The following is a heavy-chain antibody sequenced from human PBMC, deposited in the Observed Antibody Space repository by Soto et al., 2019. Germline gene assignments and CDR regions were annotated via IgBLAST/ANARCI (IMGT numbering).Heavy chain of an antibody. J-gene: IGHJ4*02. V-gene: IGHV1-8*02. CDR3: LRYGVAATY. CDR2: MNPNSGTT. Sequence: QMQLVQSGAELKKPGASVKVSCKASGYTFSSYNINWVRQATGQGLEWMGWMNPNSGTTGYAQKFQDRITLTRDTSITTAYMELSSLTSDDTAVYFCLRYGVAATYWGRGTHVTVSS. CDR1: GYTFSSYN. D-gene: IGHD2-8*01.